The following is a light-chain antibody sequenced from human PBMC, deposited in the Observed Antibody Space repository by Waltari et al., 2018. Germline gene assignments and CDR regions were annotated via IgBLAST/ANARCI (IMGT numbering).Light chain of an antibody. Sequence: QSALTQPASVSGSPGQSHTISCTGTSRDVGGYKYVSWYQQHPGKAPKLMIYDVSKRPSGVSNRFSGSKSGNTASLTISGLQAEDEADYYCSSYTSSSTLVFGGGTKLTVL. CDR3: SSYTSSSTLV. V-gene: IGLV2-14*01. CDR2: DVS. CDR1: SRDVGGYKY. J-gene: IGLJ3*02.